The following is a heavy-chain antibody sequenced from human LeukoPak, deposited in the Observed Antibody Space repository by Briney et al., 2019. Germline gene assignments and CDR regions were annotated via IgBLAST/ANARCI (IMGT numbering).Heavy chain of an antibody. Sequence: SETLSLTCTVSGGSISSSSDYWGWIRQPPGKGLEWIGSIYYSGSTYSNPSLKSRVTISVDTSKNQFSLKLSSVTAADTAVYYCARGASPPGPFFGAVKRRNWFDPWGQGTLVTVSS. J-gene: IGHJ5*02. CDR2: IYYSGST. D-gene: IGHD3-3*01. CDR1: GGSISSSSDY. V-gene: IGHV4-39*01. CDR3: ARGASPPGPFFGAVKRRNWFDP.